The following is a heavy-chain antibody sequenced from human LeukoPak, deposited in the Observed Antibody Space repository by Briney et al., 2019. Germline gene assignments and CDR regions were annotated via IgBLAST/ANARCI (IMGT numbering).Heavy chain of an antibody. Sequence: GGSLRLSCTASGFSFTNYGMHWVRQAPGKGLEWVTFIREDGNNKYYADSVKGRFIISRDNSKDTLYLQMNSLRTEDTAVYYCAKDGAIGDCGNDCHFDYWGQGTLVTVSS. CDR2: IREDGNNK. V-gene: IGHV3-30*02. D-gene: IGHD2-21*02. J-gene: IGHJ4*02. CDR3: AKDGAIGDCGNDCHFDY. CDR1: GFSFTNYG.